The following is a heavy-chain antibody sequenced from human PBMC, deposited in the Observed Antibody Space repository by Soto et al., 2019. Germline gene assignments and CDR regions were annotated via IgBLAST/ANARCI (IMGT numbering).Heavy chain of an antibody. CDR2: ISGSGGST. J-gene: IGHJ4*02. CDR3: ATTAGYSSSSYGYYFDY. D-gene: IGHD6-13*01. V-gene: IGHV3-23*01. Sequence: GGSLRLSCASSVFTFSSYAMSWVRQAPGKGLEWVSAISGSGGSTYYADSVKGRFTISRDNSKNTLYLQMKSLRAEDTAVYYCATTAGYSSSSYGYYFDYWGQGTLVTVSS. CDR1: VFTFSSYA.